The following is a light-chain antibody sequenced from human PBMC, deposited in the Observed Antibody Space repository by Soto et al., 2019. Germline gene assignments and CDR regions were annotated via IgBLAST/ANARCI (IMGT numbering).Light chain of an antibody. CDR2: DVS. J-gene: IGLJ2*01. V-gene: IGLV2-11*01. CDR3: CSYACSYTSLVV. Sequence: QSALTQPRSVSGSPGQSVTISCTGTSSDVGGYNYVSWYQQHPGKAPKLMIYDVSKRPSGVPDRFSGFKSGNTASLTISGLQAEDEADYYCCSYACSYTSLVVFGGGTKVTVL. CDR1: SSDVGGYNY.